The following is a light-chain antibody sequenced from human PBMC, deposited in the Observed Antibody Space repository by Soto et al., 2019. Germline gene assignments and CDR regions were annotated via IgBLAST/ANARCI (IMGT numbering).Light chain of an antibody. CDR2: AAS. J-gene: IGKJ4*01. CDR1: QGISSY. V-gene: IGKV1-9*01. Sequence: IQLTQSPSSLSASVGDRVTITCRASQGISSYLAWYQQKPGKAPKLLIYAASTLQSGVPSRFSGSGSGTDFTLTISSLQPEHFATYYCQQLNSYPFTFGGGTKVDIK. CDR3: QQLNSYPFT.